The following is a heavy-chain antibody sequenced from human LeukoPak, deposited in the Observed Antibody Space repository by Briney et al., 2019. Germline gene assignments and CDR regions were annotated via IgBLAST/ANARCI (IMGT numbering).Heavy chain of an antibody. CDR2: IYYTGST. CDR3: ARETFGSGFFYGMDV. V-gene: IGHV4-59*01. D-gene: IGHD3-3*01. Sequence: PSETLSLTCTVSGDSINHYYWGWIRQTPGKGLEWIGYIYYTGSTNYNPSLKSRVTISVDTSKNQFSLKLSSVTAADTAMYYCARETFGSGFFYGMDVWGQGTTVTVSS. J-gene: IGHJ6*02. CDR1: GDSINHYY.